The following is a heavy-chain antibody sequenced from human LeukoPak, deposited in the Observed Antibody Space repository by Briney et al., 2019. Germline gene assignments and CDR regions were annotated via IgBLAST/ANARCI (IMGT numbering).Heavy chain of an antibody. CDR1: GFTFSSYA. CDR3: AKDPYCSSTSCQE. CDR2: ISGSGGST. J-gene: IGHJ4*02. Sequence: GGSLRLSCAASGFTFSSYAMSWVRQAPGKGLEWVSAISGSGGSTYYADSVKGRFTNSGDNSKNTLYLQMNSLRAEDTAVYYCAKDPYCSSTSCQEWGQGTLVTVSS. V-gene: IGHV3-23*01. D-gene: IGHD2-2*01.